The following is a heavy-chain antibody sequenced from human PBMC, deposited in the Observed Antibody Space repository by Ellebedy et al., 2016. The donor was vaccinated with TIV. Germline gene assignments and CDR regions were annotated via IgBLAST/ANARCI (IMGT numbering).Heavy chain of an antibody. CDR2: IRWNSGSI. V-gene: IGHV3-9*01. D-gene: IGHD3-10*01. J-gene: IGHJ6*02. Sequence: PGGSLRLSCAASGFTFDDYAMHWVRHAPGKGLEWVTGIRWNSGSIGYADSVKGRFTIYSDNAKNSLYLQMNSLRAEDRALYYCGKDIGRYIYGSGYYGMDVWGQGTTVTVSS. CDR3: GKDIGRYIYGSGYYGMDV. CDR1: GFTFDDYA.